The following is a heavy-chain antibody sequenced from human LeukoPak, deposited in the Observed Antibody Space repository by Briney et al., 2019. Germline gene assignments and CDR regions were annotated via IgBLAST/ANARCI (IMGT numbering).Heavy chain of an antibody. D-gene: IGHD3-10*01. J-gene: IGHJ4*02. CDR2: ISSSGSTI. V-gene: IGHV3-48*03. CDR1: GFTFSSYE. CDR3: AREVEVLVTMVRGAVDY. Sequence: GGSLRLSCAASGFTFSSYEMNWVRQAPGKGLEWVSYISSSGSTIYYADSVKGRFTISRDNAKNSLYRQMNSLRAEDTALYYCAREVEVLVTMVRGAVDYWGQGTLATVSS.